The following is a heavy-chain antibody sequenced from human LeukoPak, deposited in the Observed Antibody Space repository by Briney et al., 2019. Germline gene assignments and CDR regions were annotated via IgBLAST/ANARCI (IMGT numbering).Heavy chain of an antibody. V-gene: IGHV3-23*01. J-gene: IGHJ6*03. CDR2: ISGSGGST. D-gene: IGHD2-2*01. CDR1: GFTFSSYA. CDR3: ARGGRCSSTSCYRGVNYYMDV. Sequence: GGSLRLSCAASGFTFSSYAMSWVRQAPGKGLEWVSAISGSGGSTYYADSVKGRFTVSRDDAKNSLYLQMNSLRAVDTAVYYCARGGRCSSTSCYRGVNYYMDVWGKGTTVTVSS.